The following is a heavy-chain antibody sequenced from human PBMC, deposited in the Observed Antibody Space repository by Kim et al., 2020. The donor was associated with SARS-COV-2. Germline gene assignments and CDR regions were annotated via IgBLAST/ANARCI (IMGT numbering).Heavy chain of an antibody. CDR2: FDPEDGET. V-gene: IGHV1-24*01. CDR3: ATSRMERRTLSY. D-gene: IGHD1-1*01. J-gene: IGHJ4*02. CDR1: GYTLTELS. Sequence: ASVKVSCKVSGYTLTELSMHWVRQAPGKGLEWMGGFDPEDGETIYAQKFQGRVTMTEDTSTDTAYMELSSLRSEDTAVYYCATSRMERRTLSYWGQGTLVTVSS.